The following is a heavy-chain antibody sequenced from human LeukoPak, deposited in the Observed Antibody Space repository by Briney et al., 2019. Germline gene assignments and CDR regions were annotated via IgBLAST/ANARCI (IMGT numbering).Heavy chain of an antibody. V-gene: IGHV4-4*02. CDR1: GDSINSLDL. CDR3: AGSGGFTSPQNY. Sequence: SETLSLTCTVSGDSINSLDLWSWVRQPPGKGLEWIGEMYLSGTTHSNPSLKSRVTISLDTSKNQFSLKLNSVTAADTALYYCAGSGGFTSPQNYWGQGTLVTV. CDR2: MYLSGTT. J-gene: IGHJ4*02. D-gene: IGHD3-16*01.